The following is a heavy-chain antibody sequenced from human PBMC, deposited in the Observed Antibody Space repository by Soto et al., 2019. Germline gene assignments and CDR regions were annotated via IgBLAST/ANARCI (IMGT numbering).Heavy chain of an antibody. CDR2: ISSNGGST. CDR3: ARNLYSSYGMDV. J-gene: IGHJ6*02. CDR1: GFTFSSYA. Sequence: EVQLVESGGGLVQPGGSLRLSCAASGFTFSSYAMHWVRQAPGKGLEYVSAISSNGGSTYYANSVKGRFTISRDNSNNTLYLQMGSLRAEDMAVYYCARNLYSSYGMDVWGQGTTVTVSS. V-gene: IGHV3-64*01. D-gene: IGHD6-19*01.